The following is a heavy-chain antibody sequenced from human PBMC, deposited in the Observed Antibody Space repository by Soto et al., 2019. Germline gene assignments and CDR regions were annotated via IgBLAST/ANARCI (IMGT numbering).Heavy chain of an antibody. Sequence: PGGSLRLSCAASGFTFSSFHMNWVRQAPGRGLEWVAYITSSSDTIYYSETVKGRFTISRDNGKNSLFLQKNSLRDEDTALYYFARVVVVIPPGYYYAMDVWGQGTTVTVSS. CDR3: ARVVVVIPPGYYYAMDV. V-gene: IGHV3-48*02. CDR2: ITSSSDTI. CDR1: GFTFSSFH. D-gene: IGHD3-22*01. J-gene: IGHJ6*02.